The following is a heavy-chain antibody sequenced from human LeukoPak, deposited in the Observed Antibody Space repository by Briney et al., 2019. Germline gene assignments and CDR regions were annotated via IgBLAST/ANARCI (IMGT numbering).Heavy chain of an antibody. J-gene: IGHJ4*02. CDR2: ISSDSNYI. CDR3: ARDYKGLSEY. V-gene: IGHV3-21*01. Sequence: PGGSLRLSCVVSGFTFSTYSMNWVRQAPGKGLEWVSSISSDSNYIYYADSVKGRFTISRDNAKDSLYLRMNTLRAEDTAVYYCARDYKGLSEYWGQGTLVTVSS. CDR1: GFTFSTYS. D-gene: IGHD1-1*01.